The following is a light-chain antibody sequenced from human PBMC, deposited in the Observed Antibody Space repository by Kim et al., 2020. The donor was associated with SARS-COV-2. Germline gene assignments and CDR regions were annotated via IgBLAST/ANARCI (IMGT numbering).Light chain of an antibody. CDR2: RNN. V-gene: IGLV1-47*01. J-gene: IGLJ2*01. CDR3: AAWDDSLSAHVV. CDR1: SSNIGSNY. Sequence: QPVLTQLPSASGTPGQRVTISCSGSSSNIGSNYVYWYQQLPGTAPKLLIYRNNQRPSGVPDRFSGSKSGTSASLAIGGLRSEDEADYYCAAWDDSLSAHVVFGGGTQLTVL.